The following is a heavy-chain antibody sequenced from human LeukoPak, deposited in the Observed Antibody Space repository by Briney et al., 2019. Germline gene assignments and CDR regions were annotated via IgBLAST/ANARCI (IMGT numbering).Heavy chain of an antibody. CDR1: GGTFSSYA. Sequence: SVKVSCKASGGTFSSYAISWVRQAPGQGLEWMGRIIPIFGIANYAQKFQGRVTITADKSTSTAYMELSSLRSEDTAVYYCAGGYAIPYSSGWYGNHWGQGTLVTVSS. CDR3: AGGYAIPYSSGWYGNH. CDR2: IIPIFGIA. V-gene: IGHV1-69*04. J-gene: IGHJ5*02. D-gene: IGHD6-19*01.